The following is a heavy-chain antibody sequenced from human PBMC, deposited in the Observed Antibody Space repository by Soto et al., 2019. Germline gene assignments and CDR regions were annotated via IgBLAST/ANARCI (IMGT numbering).Heavy chain of an antibody. CDR2: IIPTSGTS. CDR1: GGTFSSYA. D-gene: IGHD3-22*01. Sequence: QVQLVQSGAEVKKPGSSVKVSCKASGGTFSSYAFSWVRQAPGQGLEWMGGIIPTSGTSNSAQKFQGRVTFTEDESTRTIYMDLSNLRSEDTAVYYCARMQDDSSGNHFDYWGQGTLVTVSS. J-gene: IGHJ4*02. CDR3: ARMQDDSSGNHFDY. V-gene: IGHV1-69*01.